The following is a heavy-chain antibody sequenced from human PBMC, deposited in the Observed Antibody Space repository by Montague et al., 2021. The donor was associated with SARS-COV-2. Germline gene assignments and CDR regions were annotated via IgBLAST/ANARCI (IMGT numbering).Heavy chain of an antibody. J-gene: IGHJ4*02. D-gene: IGHD3-3*01. CDR1: GFTFSSYS. Sequence: SLRLSCAASGFTFSSYSMNWVRQAPGKGLEWVSSISSSSSYIYYADSVKGRFTISRDNAKNSLYLQMNSLRAEDTAVYYCAGDRGINDFWSGPYFDYWGQGTLVTVSS. CDR3: AGDRGINDFWSGPYFDY. CDR2: ISSSSSYI. V-gene: IGHV3-21*01.